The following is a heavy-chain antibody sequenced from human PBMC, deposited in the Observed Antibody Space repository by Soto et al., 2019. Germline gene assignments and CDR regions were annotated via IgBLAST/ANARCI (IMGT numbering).Heavy chain of an antibody. D-gene: IGHD6-6*01. Sequence: ASVKVSCKASGYTFTNYGISWVRQAPGQGLEWMGWTSDYNGNTNYAQKFQGRVTLTTDTSTSTAYMELRSLRSDDTAIYYCVLPLGEHSSSADFWGQGTLVTVSS. CDR1: GYTFTNYG. CDR3: VLPLGEHSSSADF. J-gene: IGHJ4*02. V-gene: IGHV1-18*04. CDR2: TSDYNGNT.